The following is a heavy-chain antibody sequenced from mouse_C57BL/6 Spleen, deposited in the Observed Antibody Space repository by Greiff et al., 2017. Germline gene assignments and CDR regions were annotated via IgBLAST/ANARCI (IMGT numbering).Heavy chain of an antibody. J-gene: IGHJ2*01. CDR2: INPSSGYT. D-gene: IGHD1-1*01. CDR3: ANYYGTPFDY. Sequence: QVQLQQSGAELARPGASVKMSCKASGYTFTSYTMHWVKQRPGQGLEWIGYINPSSGYTKYNQKFKDKATLTADKSSSPAYMQLSSLTSEDAAVYYCANYYGTPFDYWGQGTTLTVSS. V-gene: IGHV1-4*01. CDR1: GYTFTSYT.